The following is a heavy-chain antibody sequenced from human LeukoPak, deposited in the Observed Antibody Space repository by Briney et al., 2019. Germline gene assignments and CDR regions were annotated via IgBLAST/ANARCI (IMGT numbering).Heavy chain of an antibody. V-gene: IGHV1-69*13. CDR3: ARGGNTSDLYYGMDV. CDR1: GGTFSRYA. D-gene: IGHD6-25*01. J-gene: IGHJ6*02. Sequence: ASVKVSCKASGGTFSRYALSWVRQAPGQGLEWMGRIIPIFGTANYAQKFQGRVTITADESTSTAYMELSSLRSEDTAIYYCARGGNTSDLYYGMDVWGQGTTVTVSS. CDR2: IIPIFGTA.